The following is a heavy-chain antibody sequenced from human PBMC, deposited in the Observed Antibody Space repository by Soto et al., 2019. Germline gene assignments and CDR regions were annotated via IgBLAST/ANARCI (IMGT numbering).Heavy chain of an antibody. CDR2: INPILSMS. Sequence: QVQLVQSGAEVKKPGSSVRVSCKASGDTFTFYSINWVRQAPGLGLEWMGRINPILSMSNYAQRFQGRVTMTADKSTSTAYMELSSLRSEDTAMYYCPSSYSSGYPAFDYWGQGALVTVSS. CDR3: PSSYSSGYPAFDY. D-gene: IGHD3-10*01. J-gene: IGHJ4*02. CDR1: GDTFTFYS. V-gene: IGHV1-69*02.